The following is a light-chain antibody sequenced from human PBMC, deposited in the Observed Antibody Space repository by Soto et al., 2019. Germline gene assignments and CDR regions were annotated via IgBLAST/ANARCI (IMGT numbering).Light chain of an antibody. V-gene: IGLV2-14*01. CDR1: SSDVGGYNY. CDR2: DVS. Sequence: QSALTQPASVSGSPGQSITISCTGTSSDVGGYNYVSWCQQHPGKAPKLMIYDVSNRPSGVSNRFSGSKSGNTASLTISGSQAEDEADYYCSSYTSSSTLVVFGTGTKLTVL. CDR3: SSYTSSSTLVV. J-gene: IGLJ1*01.